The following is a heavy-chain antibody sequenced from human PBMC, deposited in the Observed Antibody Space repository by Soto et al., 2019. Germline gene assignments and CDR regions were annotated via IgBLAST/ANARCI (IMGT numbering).Heavy chain of an antibody. V-gene: IGHV3-23*01. J-gene: IGHJ4*02. D-gene: IGHD3-9*01. CDR2: ISGSGGST. CDR1: GFTFSSYA. Sequence: PGGSLRLSCAASGFTFSSYAMSWVRQAPGKGLEWVSAISGSGGSTYYADSVKGRFTISRDNSKNTLYLQMNSLRAEDTAVYYCAKDGRRPHVLRYFEPTPDFDYWGQGTLVTVSS. CDR3: AKDGRRPHVLRYFEPTPDFDY.